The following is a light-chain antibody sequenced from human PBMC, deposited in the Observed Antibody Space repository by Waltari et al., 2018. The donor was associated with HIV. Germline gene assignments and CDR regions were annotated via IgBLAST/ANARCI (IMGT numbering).Light chain of an antibody. CDR2: GAS. CDR3: QQYNNWPPYT. CDR1: QSVSNN. Sequence: EIVMTQSPATLSVSPGERATLSCRASQSVSNNLAWYQQKPGQAPRLLIYGASTRVTGLPATFSGSGSGTEFTLTISSLQSEDFALYYCQQYNNWPPYTFGQGTKLEIK. J-gene: IGKJ2*01. V-gene: IGKV3-15*01.